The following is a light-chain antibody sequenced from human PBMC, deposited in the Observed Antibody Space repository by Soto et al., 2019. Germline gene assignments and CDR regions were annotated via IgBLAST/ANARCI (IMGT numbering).Light chain of an antibody. CDR3: HQRAVWHPT. V-gene: IGKV3D-11*02. CDR2: DAS. CDR1: RSVNNF. J-gene: IGKJ4*01. Sequence: EVVLTQSPVTLSLSPGERATLSCRASRSVNNFVAWYQQKPGQAPSRLISDASNRATGIPDRFSGSGSGTDFTLTITSLEPEDFEVYYCHQRAVWHPTFGGGTKVDI.